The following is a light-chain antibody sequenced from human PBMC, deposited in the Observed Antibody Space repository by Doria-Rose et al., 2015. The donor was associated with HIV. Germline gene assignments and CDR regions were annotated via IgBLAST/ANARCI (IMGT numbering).Light chain of an antibody. CDR2: AAS. CDR3: QQTYSSPPWT. Sequence: ASIGDRVTITSRASQTVIIYLNWFQQEPGKAPKLLIYAASRLQSGVPSRFSGSGSGTDFTLTISGLQPGDFATYYCQQTYSSPPWTFGQGTKVEMK. V-gene: IGKV1-39*01. J-gene: IGKJ1*01. CDR1: QTVIIY.